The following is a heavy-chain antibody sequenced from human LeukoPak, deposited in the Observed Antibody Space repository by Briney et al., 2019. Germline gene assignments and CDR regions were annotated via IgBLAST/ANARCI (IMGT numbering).Heavy chain of an antibody. D-gene: IGHD5-24*01. Sequence: ASVKVSCKASGYTFTSYYMHWVRQAPGQGLEWMGIINPSGGSTSYAQKFQGRVTMTRDTSTSTVYMELSSLRSGDTAVYYCARNGEMATIEVGISLSYFDYWGQGTLVTVSS. V-gene: IGHV1-46*01. CDR3: ARNGEMATIEVGISLSYFDY. J-gene: IGHJ4*02. CDR2: INPSGGST. CDR1: GYTFTSYY.